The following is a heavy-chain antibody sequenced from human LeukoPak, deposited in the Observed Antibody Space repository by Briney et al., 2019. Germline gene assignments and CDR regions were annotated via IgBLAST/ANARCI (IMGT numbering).Heavy chain of an antibody. CDR2: IYYSGST. D-gene: IGHD3-3*01. CDR1: GGSISSHY. Sequence: SETLSLTCTVSGGSISSHYWSWIRQPPGKGLEWIGYIYYSGSTNYNPSLKSRVTISVDTSKNQFSLKLSSVTAADTAVYYCARSYDFWSGYQSYYYYCYMDVWGKGTTVTVSS. V-gene: IGHV4-59*11. CDR3: ARSYDFWSGYQSYYYYCYMDV. J-gene: IGHJ6*03.